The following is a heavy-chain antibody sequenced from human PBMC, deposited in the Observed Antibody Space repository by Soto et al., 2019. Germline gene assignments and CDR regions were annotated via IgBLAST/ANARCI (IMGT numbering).Heavy chain of an antibody. Sequence: PGGSLRLSCAASGFTFSSYAMSWVRQAPGKGLEWVSAISGSGGSTYYADSVKGRFTISRDNSKNTLYLQMNSLRAEDTAVYYCAKDQLRYFDWSSRLLDHWGQGTLVTVSS. CDR3: AKDQLRYFDWSSRLLDH. CDR1: GFTFSSYA. V-gene: IGHV3-23*01. D-gene: IGHD3-9*01. CDR2: ISGSGGST. J-gene: IGHJ4*02.